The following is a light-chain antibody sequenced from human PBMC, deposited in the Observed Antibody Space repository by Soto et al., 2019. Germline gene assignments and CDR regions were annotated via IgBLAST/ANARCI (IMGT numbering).Light chain of an antibody. CDR3: MQARQTPFT. V-gene: IGKV2-28*01. Sequence: DIVMPQSPLSLPVTPGEPASISCRSSQILLHSNGNNYLDWYLQKPGQSPQILIYLGSTRASGVPDRFSGSGSDTDFTLKITRVEAEDVGIYYCMQARQTPFTFGQGPKLE. CDR2: LGS. CDR1: QILLHSNGNNY. J-gene: IGKJ2*01.